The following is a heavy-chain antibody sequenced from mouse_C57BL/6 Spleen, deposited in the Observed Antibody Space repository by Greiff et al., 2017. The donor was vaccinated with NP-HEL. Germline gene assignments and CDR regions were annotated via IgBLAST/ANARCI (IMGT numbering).Heavy chain of an antibody. CDR1: GYTFTDYY. V-gene: IGHV1-76*01. Sequence: QVQLKESGAELVRPGASVKLSCKASGYTFTDYYINWVKQRPGQGLEWIARIYPGSGNTYYNEKFKGKATLTAEKSSSTAYMQLSSLTSEDSAVYFCARSLTGTGAYWGQGTLVTVSA. CDR2: IYPGSGNT. CDR3: ARSLTGTGAY. J-gene: IGHJ3*01. D-gene: IGHD4-1*01.